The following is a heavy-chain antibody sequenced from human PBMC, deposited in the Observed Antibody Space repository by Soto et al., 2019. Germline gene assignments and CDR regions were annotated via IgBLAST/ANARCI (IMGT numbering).Heavy chain of an antibody. Sequence: GGSLRLSCAASGFTFISYGMSWVRQVPGKGLEWVSAISCNSGSIGYADSVKGRFTISRDNAKNSLYLQMNSLRAEDTALYYCAKGTADCYYMDVWGKGTTVTVSS. CDR3: AKGTADCYYMDV. J-gene: IGHJ6*03. CDR1: GFTFISYG. V-gene: IGHV3-9*01. CDR2: ISCNSGSI.